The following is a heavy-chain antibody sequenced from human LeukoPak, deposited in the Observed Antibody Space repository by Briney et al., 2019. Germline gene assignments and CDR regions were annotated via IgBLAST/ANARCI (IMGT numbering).Heavy chain of an antibody. Sequence: PSETLSLTCAVSGGSISSSNWWSWVRQPPGKGLEWIGEIYHSGSTNYNPSLKSRVTISVDRSKNQFSLKLSSVTAADTAVYYCARGSGNYYDSSGYYEGNYFDYWGQGTLVTVSS. CDR1: GGSISSSNW. J-gene: IGHJ4*02. V-gene: IGHV4-4*02. CDR3: ARGSGNYYDSSGYYEGNYFDY. D-gene: IGHD3-22*01. CDR2: IYHSGST.